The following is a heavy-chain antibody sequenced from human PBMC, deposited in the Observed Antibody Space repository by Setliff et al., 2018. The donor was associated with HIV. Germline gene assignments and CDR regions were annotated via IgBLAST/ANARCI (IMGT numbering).Heavy chain of an antibody. J-gene: IGHJ6*02. Sequence: SETLSLTCTVSGGSIRSESYYWTWIRQPAGEGLEWIGRIYSSGNTNYNPSRESRVTISVDKSKNQFSLKLSSVTAADTAVYYCAREEKLSAVAGTMYYYYAMDVWGQGTTVTVS. CDR3: AREEKLSAVAGTMYYYYAMDV. CDR2: IYSSGNT. D-gene: IGHD6-19*01. CDR1: GGSIRSESYY. V-gene: IGHV4-61*02.